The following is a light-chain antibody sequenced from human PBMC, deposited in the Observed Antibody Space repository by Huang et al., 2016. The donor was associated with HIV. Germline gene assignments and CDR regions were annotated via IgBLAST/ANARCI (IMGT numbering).Light chain of an antibody. CDR2: GAS. CDR1: QSFSKN. J-gene: IGKJ2*01. V-gene: IGKV3-15*01. Sequence: EIVMTQSPATLSVSPGGRATLSCRASQSFSKNLAWYQQKIGQAPRLLIYGASTRNSGIPARFSGSGSGTEVTLTISSLQSADFAVYYCQHYDNWPYTFGQGTKLEIK. CDR3: QHYDNWPYT.